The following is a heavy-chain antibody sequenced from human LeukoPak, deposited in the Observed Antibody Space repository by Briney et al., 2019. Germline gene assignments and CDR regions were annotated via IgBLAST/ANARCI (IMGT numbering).Heavy chain of an antibody. CDR3: ARHSRVTYYYLSYYFDY. J-gene: IGHJ4*02. CDR2: IYYSGST. CDR1: GGSISSSIYY. D-gene: IGHD3-10*01. Sequence: NPSETLSLTCTVSGGSISSSIYYWGWIRQPPGKGLEWIGSIYYSGSTYYNPSLKSRVTISVDTSKNQFSLKLSSVTAADTAVYYCARHSRVTYYYLSYYFDYWGQGTLVTVSS. V-gene: IGHV4-39*01.